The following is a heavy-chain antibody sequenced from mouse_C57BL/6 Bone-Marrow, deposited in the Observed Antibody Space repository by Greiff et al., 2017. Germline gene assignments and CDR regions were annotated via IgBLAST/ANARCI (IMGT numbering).Heavy chain of an antibody. V-gene: IGHV14-4*01. CDR3: TTNGYCGYAMDY. CDR2: IDPGNGDT. D-gene: IGHD2-3*01. J-gene: IGHJ4*01. CDR1: GFTFTDDY. Sequence: EVQLQQSGAELVRPGASVKLSCTASGFTFTDDYMDWVKQRPEQGLEWIGWIDPGNGDTKYASKFQGKATLTADTSSNTAYLQLSRLKSEDASVYYCTTNGYCGYAMDYWGQGTTVTVSS.